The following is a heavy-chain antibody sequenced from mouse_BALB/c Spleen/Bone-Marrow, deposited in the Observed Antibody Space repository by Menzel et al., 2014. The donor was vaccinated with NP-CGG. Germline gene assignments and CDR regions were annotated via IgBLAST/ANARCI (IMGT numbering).Heavy chain of an antibody. CDR1: GFTFSSFG. D-gene: IGHD1-1*01. Sequence: GGGVGEKGGGRKLSCAASGFTFSSFGMHWVRQAPEKGLEWVAYISSGSSTVYYADKVMGRVTISRDNPKNTLFLQMTSLRSEDSAMYYCARSGSSSGYFDYWGQGTTLTVSS. CDR2: ISSGSSTV. CDR3: ARSGSSSGYFDY. V-gene: IGHV5-17*02. J-gene: IGHJ2*01.